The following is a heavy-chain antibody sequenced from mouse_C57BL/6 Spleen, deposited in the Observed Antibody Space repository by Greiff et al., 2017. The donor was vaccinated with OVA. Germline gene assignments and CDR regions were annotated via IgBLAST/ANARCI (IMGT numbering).Heavy chain of an antibody. D-gene: IGHD3-2*02. V-gene: IGHV1-69*01. CDR3: ARDSSGYGRKAMDY. Sequence: QVQLQQPGAELVMPGASVKLSCKASGYTFTSYWMHWVKQRPGQGLEWIGEIDPSDSYTTYNQKFKGKSTLTVDKSSSTAYMQISSLTSEDSAVYYCARDSSGYGRKAMDYWGQGTSVTVSS. CDR2: IDPSDSYT. CDR1: GYTFTSYW. J-gene: IGHJ4*01.